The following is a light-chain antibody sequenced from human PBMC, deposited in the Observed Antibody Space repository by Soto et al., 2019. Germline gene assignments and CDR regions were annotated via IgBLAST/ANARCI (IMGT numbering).Light chain of an antibody. CDR2: LAS. Sequence: DIQLTQSPASLSASVGDRVTITCRASQGISSYLAWYQQKPGKAPKLLIYLASTLQSGVPSRFSGSGSGTVFSLTISSLQPEDGATYYCQQYYSSPTWTFGQGTKVEIK. CDR3: QQYYSSPTWT. CDR1: QGISSY. J-gene: IGKJ1*01. V-gene: IGKV1-9*01.